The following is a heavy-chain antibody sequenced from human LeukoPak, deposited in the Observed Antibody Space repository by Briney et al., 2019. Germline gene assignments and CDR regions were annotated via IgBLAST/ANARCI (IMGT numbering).Heavy chain of an antibody. CDR3: AGHLRFGNSWYIDY. D-gene: IGHD6-13*01. CDR1: DGSISNYY. V-gene: IGHV4-59*08. J-gene: IGHJ4*02. CDR2: IYYTGNT. Sequence: PSETLSLTCTVSDGSISNYYWSWIRQPPERGLEWIGNIYYTGNTNYSPSLKSRVTISLDTSTNQFSLRVTSVTAADTAVYYCAGHLRFGNSWYIDYWSQGVLVTVSS.